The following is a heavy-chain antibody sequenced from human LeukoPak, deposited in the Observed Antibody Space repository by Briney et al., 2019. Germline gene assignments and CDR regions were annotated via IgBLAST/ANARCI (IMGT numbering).Heavy chain of an antibody. V-gene: IGHV3-21*01. J-gene: IGHJ4*02. CDR2: VSSSSSYI. CDR3: ARDLYGDYPWDY. CDR1: GFTFSSYS. Sequence: PGGSLRLSCAASGFTFSSYSMNWVRQAPGEGLEWVSSVSSSSSYIYYADSVKGRFTISRDNAKNSLYLQMNSLRAEDTAVYYCARDLYGDYPWDYWGQGTLVTVSS. D-gene: IGHD4-17*01.